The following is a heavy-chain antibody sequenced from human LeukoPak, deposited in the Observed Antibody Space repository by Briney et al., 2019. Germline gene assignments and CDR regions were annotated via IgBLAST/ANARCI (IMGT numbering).Heavy chain of an antibody. CDR1: GGSISSGGYY. Sequence: SETLSLTCTVSGGSISSGGYYWSWIRQHPGKGLEWIGYTYYSGSTYYNPSLKSRVTISVDTSKNQFSLKLSSVTAADTAVYYCASSFYDFWSGSYSEDAFDIWGQGTMVTVSS. J-gene: IGHJ3*02. D-gene: IGHD3-3*01. CDR2: TYYSGST. V-gene: IGHV4-31*03. CDR3: ASSFYDFWSGSYSEDAFDI.